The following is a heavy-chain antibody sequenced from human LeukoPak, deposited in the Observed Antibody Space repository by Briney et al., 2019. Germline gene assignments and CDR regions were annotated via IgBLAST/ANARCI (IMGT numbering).Heavy chain of an antibody. CDR2: ISYDGSNK. CDR3: AKDLTGTKDY. CDR1: GFTFSSYG. J-gene: IGHJ4*02. V-gene: IGHV3-30*18. D-gene: IGHD1-7*01. Sequence: GRSLRLSCAASGFTFSSYGMHWVRQAPGKGLEWVAVISYDGSNKYYADSVKGRFTISRDNSKNTLYLQMNSLRAEDTAVYYCAKDLTGTKDYWGQGTLVTVSS.